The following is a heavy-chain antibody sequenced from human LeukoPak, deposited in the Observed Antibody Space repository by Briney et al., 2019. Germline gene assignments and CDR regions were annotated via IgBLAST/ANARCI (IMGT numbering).Heavy chain of an antibody. CDR3: ARSAEWLRSAFDI. J-gene: IGHJ3*02. V-gene: IGHV4-59*01. Sequence: SSETLSLSCTVSGASTSHFYWNWIRQPPGKGLEWIGYMHNSGSSKHSPSLKSRVTISIATSKNQFYLQLTSVTAADTAIYYCARSAEWLRSAFDIWGQGTMVSVSS. CDR2: MHNSGSS. D-gene: IGHD5-12*01. CDR1: GASTSHFY.